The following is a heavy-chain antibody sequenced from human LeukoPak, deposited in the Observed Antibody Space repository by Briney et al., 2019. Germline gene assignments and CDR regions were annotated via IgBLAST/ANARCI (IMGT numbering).Heavy chain of an antibody. CDR2: IYHSGST. V-gene: IGHV4-4*02. CDR3: ATQLIIAAASDAFDI. D-gene: IGHD6-13*01. Sequence: PSETLSLTCAVSGGSISSSNWWSWVRQPPGKGLEWIGEIYHSGSTNYNPSLKSRVTISVDKSKNQFSLKLSSVTAADTAVYYCATQLIIAAASDAFDIWGQGTMVTVSS. J-gene: IGHJ3*02. CDR1: GGSISSSNW.